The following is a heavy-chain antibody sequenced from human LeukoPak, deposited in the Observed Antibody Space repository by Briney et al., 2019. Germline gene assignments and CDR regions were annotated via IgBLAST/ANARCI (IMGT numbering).Heavy chain of an antibody. Sequence: GSSVKVSCKASGGTFSSYAINWVRQAPGQGLEWMGGIIPIFGTANYAQKFQGRATITTDESTSTAYMELSSLRSEDTAVYYCARGVPSSIAARPQDNWFDPWGQGTLVTVSS. CDR1: GGTFSSYA. V-gene: IGHV1-69*05. CDR2: IIPIFGTA. D-gene: IGHD6-6*01. CDR3: ARGVPSSIAARPQDNWFDP. J-gene: IGHJ5*02.